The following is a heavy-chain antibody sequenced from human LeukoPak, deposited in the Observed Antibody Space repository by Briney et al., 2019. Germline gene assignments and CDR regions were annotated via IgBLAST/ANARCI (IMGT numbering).Heavy chain of an antibody. D-gene: IGHD3-3*01. CDR2: IYYSGST. Sequence: PSETLSLTCTVSGGSISSYYWSWIRQPPGKGLEWIGYIYYSGSTNYNPSLKSRVTISVDTSKNQSSLQLSSVTAADTAVYYCARASDFWSGYRDGGRYFDYWGQGTLVTVSS. CDR1: GGSISSYY. J-gene: IGHJ4*02. V-gene: IGHV4-59*01. CDR3: ARASDFWSGYRDGGRYFDY.